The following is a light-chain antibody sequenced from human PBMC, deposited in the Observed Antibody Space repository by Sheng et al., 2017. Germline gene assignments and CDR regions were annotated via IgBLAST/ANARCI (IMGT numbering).Light chain of an antibody. V-gene: IGKV1-8*01. Sequence: AIRMTQSPSSFSASTGDRVTITCRASQGISSYLAWYQQKPGKAPKLLIYAASTLQSGVPSRFSGSGSGTEFTLTISSLQPEDFATYYCLQHNSYPRTFGQGTEGGN. CDR1: QGISSY. J-gene: IGKJ1*01. CDR3: LQHNSYPRT. CDR2: AAS.